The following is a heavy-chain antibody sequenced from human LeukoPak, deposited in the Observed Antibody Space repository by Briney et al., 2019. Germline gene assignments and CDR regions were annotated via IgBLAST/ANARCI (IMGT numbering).Heavy chain of an antibody. CDR3: ARDGVAAAGQYYCYGMDV. CDR1: GFTFSSYG. V-gene: IGHV3-33*01. J-gene: IGHJ6*02. Sequence: GRSLRLSCAASGFTFSSYGMHWVRQAPGKGLEGVAVIWYDGDNKYYADSVKGRFTISRDNSKNTLCLQMNSLRAEDTAVYYCARDGVAAAGQYYCYGMDVWGQGTTVTVSS. D-gene: IGHD6-13*01. CDR2: IWYDGDNK.